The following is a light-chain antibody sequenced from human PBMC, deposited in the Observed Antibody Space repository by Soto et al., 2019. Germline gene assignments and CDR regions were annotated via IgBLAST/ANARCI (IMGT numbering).Light chain of an antibody. CDR2: KAS. J-gene: IGKJ1*01. Sequence: IQLTQSPSSLSASVGDRVSITCRASQTISSWLAWYQQKPGKAPKLLIYKASTLKSGVPSRFSGSGSGTEFTLTISSLQPDDFATYYCQQYNSWTFGQGTKV. CDR1: QTISSW. V-gene: IGKV1-5*03. CDR3: QQYNSWT.